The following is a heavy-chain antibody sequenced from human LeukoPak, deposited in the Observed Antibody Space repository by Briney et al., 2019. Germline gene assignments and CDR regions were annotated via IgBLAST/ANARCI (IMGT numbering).Heavy chain of an antibody. Sequence: GGSLRLSCVGSGFTFSGQYMSWVHQAPGKGLEWVSYITTSSSDIYYADSVKGRFTVSRDNAKNSLYLQMNSLRDEDTAVYYCARDRGRISMIALDYWGQGTPVTVSS. CDR3: ARDRGRISMIALDY. V-gene: IGHV3-48*02. J-gene: IGHJ4*02. CDR2: ITTSSSDI. CDR1: GFTFSGQY. D-gene: IGHD3-22*01.